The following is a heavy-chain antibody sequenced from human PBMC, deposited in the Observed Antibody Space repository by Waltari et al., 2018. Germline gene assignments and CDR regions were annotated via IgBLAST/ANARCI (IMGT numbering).Heavy chain of an antibody. J-gene: IGHJ1*01. CDR3: ARSAAIVVRGRYFQY. CDR2: ITDRGHT. CDR1: GGSSFSAYF. V-gene: IGHV4-34*02. Sequence: QVLLQQWGAGLLKPSETLSLSCAVHGGSSFSAYFWNWVRQVPGKGLEWIGEITDRGHTNYHPALKSRATISVDTSRNQFSLTLTSVTAADTALYYCARSAAIVVRGRYFQYWGQGTLVTVSS. D-gene: IGHD3-10*01.